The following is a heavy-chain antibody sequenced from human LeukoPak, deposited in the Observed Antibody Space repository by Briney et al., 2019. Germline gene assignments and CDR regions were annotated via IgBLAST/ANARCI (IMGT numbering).Heavy chain of an antibody. J-gene: IGHJ6*02. CDR3: AREYYDSPYYYGMDV. V-gene: IGHV1-2*02. Sequence: PSASVKVSCKASGYTFTGYYMHWVRQAPGQGLEWMGWINPNSGGTNYAQKFQGRVTMTRDTSICTAYMELSRLRSDDTAVYYCAREYYDSPYYYGMDVWGQGTTVTVSS. CDR2: INPNSGGT. CDR1: GYTFTGYY. D-gene: IGHD3-22*01.